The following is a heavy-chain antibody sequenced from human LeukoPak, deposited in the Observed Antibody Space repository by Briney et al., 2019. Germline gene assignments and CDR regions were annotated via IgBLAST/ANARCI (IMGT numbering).Heavy chain of an antibody. J-gene: IGHJ3*02. CDR1: GYTFTGYY. V-gene: IGHV1-2*02. D-gene: IGHD3-10*01. Sequence: GASVKVSCKASGYTFTGYYMHWVRQAPGQGLEWMGWINPNSGGTNYAQKLQGRVTMTRDTSISTAYMELSRLRSDDTAVYYCASLAGSYYYGSGSRWYDAFDIWGQGTMVTVSS. CDR3: ASLAGSYYYGSGSRWYDAFDI. CDR2: INPNSGGT.